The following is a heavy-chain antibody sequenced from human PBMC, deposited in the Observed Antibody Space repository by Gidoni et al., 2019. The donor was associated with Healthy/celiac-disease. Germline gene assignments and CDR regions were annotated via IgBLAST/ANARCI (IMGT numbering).Heavy chain of an antibody. J-gene: IGHJ6*02. CDR1: GFTFSSYG. CDR2: IWYDGSNK. Sequence: QVQLVESGGGVVQPGRSVRLSWAASGFTFSSYGGHWVRQAPGKGLEWVAVIWYDGSNKYYADSVKGRFTISRDNSKNTLYLQMNSLRAEDTAVYYCARDAYIVATSDYYYGMDVWGQGTTVTVSS. V-gene: IGHV3-33*01. CDR3: ARDAYIVATSDYYYGMDV. D-gene: IGHD5-12*01.